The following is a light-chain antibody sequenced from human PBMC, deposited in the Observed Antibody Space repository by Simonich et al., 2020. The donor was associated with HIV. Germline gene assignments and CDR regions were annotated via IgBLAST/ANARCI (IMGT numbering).Light chain of an antibody. CDR1: QGISNS. V-gene: IGKV1-NL1*01. Sequence: DIQMTQSPSSVSASVGDTVTITCRASQGISNSLAWYQQKPGKVPKLLLSSASRLESGVPSRFSGSGSGTDYTLTISSLQPEDFATYYCQQYYSTPQFGQGTKVEIK. J-gene: IGKJ1*01. CDR2: SAS. CDR3: QQYYSTPQ.